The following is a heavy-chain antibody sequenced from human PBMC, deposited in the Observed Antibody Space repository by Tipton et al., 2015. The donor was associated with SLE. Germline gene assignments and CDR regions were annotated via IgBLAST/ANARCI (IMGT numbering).Heavy chain of an antibody. Sequence: TLSLTCTVSGASMSGYYWSWIRQSPGKGLEWIGYIFDNGNSNYNPSLKSRVTISIDTSKNQFSLRLTSLTAADTAVYYCARGRLLEWLSTYYCCYGMDVWGHGTTVTVSS. V-gene: IGHV4-59*01. CDR2: IFDNGNS. J-gene: IGHJ6*02. CDR3: ARGRLLEWLSTYYCCYGMDV. CDR1: GASMSGYY. D-gene: IGHD3-3*01.